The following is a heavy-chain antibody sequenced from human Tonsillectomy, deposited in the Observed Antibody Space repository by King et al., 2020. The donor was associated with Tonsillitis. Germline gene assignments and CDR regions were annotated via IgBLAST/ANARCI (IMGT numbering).Heavy chain of an antibody. CDR3: ARESLASEDSSSWYEPFDY. CDR1: GFTFSSYL. J-gene: IGHJ4*02. D-gene: IGHD6-13*01. V-gene: IGHV3-30*04. CDR2: ISYDGSNK. Sequence: VQLVASGGGVVQPGRFLRLSCAASGFTFSSYLMHWVRQAPGKGLEWVAVISYDGSNKYYADSVKGRFTISRDNSKNTLFLQMSSLRAEDTAVYYCARESLASEDSSSWYEPFDYWGQGTLVSVSS.